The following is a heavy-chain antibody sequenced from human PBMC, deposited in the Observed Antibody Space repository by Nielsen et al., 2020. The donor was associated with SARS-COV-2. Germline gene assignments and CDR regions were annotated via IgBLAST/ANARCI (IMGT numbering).Heavy chain of an antibody. CDR3: ARESEYRDRWKALDS. CDR1: GGPISDDGYY. Sequence: SETLSLTCTVSGGPISDDGYYWTWIRQHPGKGLEWVGYIDYRGKTYYNPSLKSRASMSVDTSKNQFSLMLRSVTAADTAVFYCARESEYRDRWKALDSWGHGTLVTVS. V-gene: IGHV4-31*03. CDR2: IDYRGKT. D-gene: IGHD2-2*01. J-gene: IGHJ5*01.